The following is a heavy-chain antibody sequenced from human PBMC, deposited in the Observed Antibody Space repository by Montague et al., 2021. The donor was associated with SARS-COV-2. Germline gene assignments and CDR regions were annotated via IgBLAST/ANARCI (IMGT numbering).Heavy chain of an antibody. CDR3: AREKIVPAAIGYYYYMDV. V-gene: IGHV3-74*01. CDR1: GFTFSSYW. D-gene: IGHD2-2*01. Sequence: SLRLSCAAPGFTFSSYWMHWVRQAPGKGLVWVSRINSDVSITNYADSVKGRFTISRDNAKNTLYLQMSSLRDDDTAVYYCAREKIVPAAIGYYYYMDVWGQGTPVTVSS. J-gene: IGHJ6*03. CDR2: INSDVSIT.